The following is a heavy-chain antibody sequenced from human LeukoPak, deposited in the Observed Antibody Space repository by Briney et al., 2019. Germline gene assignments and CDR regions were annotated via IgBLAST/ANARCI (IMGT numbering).Heavy chain of an antibody. V-gene: IGHV1-2*04. CDR1: GYTFTGYY. CDR2: INPNSGGT. J-gene: IGHJ6*02. D-gene: IGHD6-13*01. CDR3: ARDSPLAAGMDV. Sequence: ASVKVSCKASGYTFTGYYKHWVRQAPGQGLEWMGWINPNSGGTNYAQKFQGWVTMTRDTSISTAYMELSRLRSDDTAVYYCARDSPLAAGMDVWGQGTTVTVSS.